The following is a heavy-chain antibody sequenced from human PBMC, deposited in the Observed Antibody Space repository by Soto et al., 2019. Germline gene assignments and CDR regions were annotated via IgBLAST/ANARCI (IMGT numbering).Heavy chain of an antibody. Sequence: EVQLLESGGRLVQPGGSLRLSCAASGFTFSSYAMSWVREAPGKALERIALIYSNGRTFYADSVTGRFIISRDNSQTTVSLQMNSLSAEDTATYYCAKWLRGGSYYCDYWGQGALVTVSS. D-gene: IGHD3-10*01. CDR1: GFTFSSYA. V-gene: IGHV3-23*05. CDR3: AKWLRGGSYYCDY. CDR2: LIYSNGRT. J-gene: IGHJ4*02.